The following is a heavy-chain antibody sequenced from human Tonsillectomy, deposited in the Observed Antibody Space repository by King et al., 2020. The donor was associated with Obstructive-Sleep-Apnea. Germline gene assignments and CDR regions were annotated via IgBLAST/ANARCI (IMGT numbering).Heavy chain of an antibody. V-gene: IGHV4-59*08. Sequence: QLQESGPGLVKPSETLSLTCTVSGGSMSSFYWSWIRQPPGKGLEWIGYIYYSGFTNNHPSLTSRVNISVDTSKNQFSLRLSSVTAADTAVYYCARLYDTRRYCDYWGQGTLVTVSS. CDR3: ARLYDTRRYCDY. J-gene: IGHJ4*02. CDR1: GGSMSSFY. CDR2: IYYSGFT. D-gene: IGHD3-9*01.